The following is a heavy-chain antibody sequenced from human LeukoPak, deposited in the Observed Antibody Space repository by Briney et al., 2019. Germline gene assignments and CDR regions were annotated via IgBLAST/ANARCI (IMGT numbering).Heavy chain of an antibody. V-gene: IGHV4-30-4*01. CDR1: GGSISSGDYC. J-gene: IGHJ5*02. Sequence: SETLSLTCTVSGGSISSGDYCWSWIRQPPGKGLEWIGYIYYSGSTYYNPSLKSRVTISVDTSKNQFSLKLSSVTAADTAVYYCARGKTYDYVWGSYRYRNWFDPWGQGTLVTVSS. CDR3: ARGKTYDYVWGSYRYRNWFDP. D-gene: IGHD3-16*02. CDR2: IYYSGST.